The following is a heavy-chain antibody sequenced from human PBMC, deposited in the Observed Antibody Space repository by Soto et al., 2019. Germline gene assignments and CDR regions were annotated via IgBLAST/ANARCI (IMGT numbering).Heavy chain of an antibody. CDR3: ARHSPYCGGDCYSSWFDP. D-gene: IGHD2-21*02. V-gene: IGHV4-39*01. J-gene: IGHJ5*02. CDR2: IYYSGST. CDR1: GGSISSSSYY. Sequence: QLQLQESGPGLVKPSETLSLTCTVSGGSISSSSYYCGWIRQPPGKGLEWIGSIYYSGSTYYNPCLKSRVTISVDTSKNQFSLKLSSVTAADTAVYYCARHSPYCGGDCYSSWFDPWGQGTLVTVSS.